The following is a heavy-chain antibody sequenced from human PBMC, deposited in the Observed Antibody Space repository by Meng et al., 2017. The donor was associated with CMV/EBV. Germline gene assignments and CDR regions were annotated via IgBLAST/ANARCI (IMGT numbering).Heavy chain of an antibody. D-gene: IGHD2-15*01. V-gene: IGHV4-59*01. CDR1: GGSISSYY. CDR3: ASKGYCSGGSCYSTYYYGMDV. CDR2: IYYSVST. Sequence: SETLSLTCTVSGGSISSYYWSWIRQPPGKGLEWIGYIYYSVSTNYNPSLKSRVTISVDTSKNQSSLKLSSVTAADTAVYYCASKGYCSGGSCYSTYYYGMDVWGQGTTVTVSS. J-gene: IGHJ6*02.